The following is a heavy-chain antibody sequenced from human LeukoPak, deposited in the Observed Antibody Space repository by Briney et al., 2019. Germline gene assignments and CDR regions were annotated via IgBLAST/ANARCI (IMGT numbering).Heavy chain of an antibody. V-gene: IGHV4-34*01. D-gene: IGHD6-13*01. J-gene: IGHJ4*02. Sequence: WHTLSLTAKIGGGSCSGCDWIWMLEAPVKGLEWIGEINHSGSTNYNPSLKSRVTISVDTSKNQFSLKLSSVTAADTAVYYCARGAGLVGYFDYWGQGTLVTVSS. CDR2: INHSGST. CDR1: GGSCSGCD. CDR3: ARGAGLVGYFDY.